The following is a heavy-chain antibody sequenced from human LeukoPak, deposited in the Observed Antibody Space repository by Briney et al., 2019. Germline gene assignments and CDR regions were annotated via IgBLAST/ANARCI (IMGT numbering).Heavy chain of an antibody. CDR3: AKIWRSAWCIDY. V-gene: IGHV3-23*01. CDR1: GFTFSSYA. D-gene: IGHD6-19*01. CDR2: ISGTGGST. Sequence: PGGSLRLSCAASGFTFSSYAMSWVRQAPGKGLEWVSVISGTGGSTFYADSVKGRFTISRDNSKDTLYLQMNSLRAEDTAIYYCAKIWRSAWCIDYWGQGTLVTVSS. J-gene: IGHJ4*02.